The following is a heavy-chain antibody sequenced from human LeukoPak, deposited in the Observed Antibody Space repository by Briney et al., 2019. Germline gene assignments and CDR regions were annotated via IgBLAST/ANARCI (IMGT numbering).Heavy chain of an antibody. D-gene: IGHD6-6*01. CDR2: ISGSGGST. Sequence: GGSLRLSCAASGFTFSTYAMSWVRQAPGKGLEWVSAISGSGGSTYYADSVKGRFTISRDNSKNTLYLQMNSLRAEDTAVYYCAKDVYSSSSGNFDYWGQGTLVTVSS. CDR3: AKDVYSSSSGNFDY. CDR1: GFTFSTYA. J-gene: IGHJ4*02. V-gene: IGHV3-23*01.